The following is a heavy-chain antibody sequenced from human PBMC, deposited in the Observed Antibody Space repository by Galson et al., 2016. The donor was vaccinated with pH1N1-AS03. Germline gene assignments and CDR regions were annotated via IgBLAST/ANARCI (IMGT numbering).Heavy chain of an antibody. V-gene: IGHV3-23*01. D-gene: IGHD6-13*01. Sequence: SLRLSCATSGFTFSSYGMTWARQAPGKGLEWVSSISVTGGSTYYADSVKGRITITRDHSKNTLDLQISSLRGEDTAAYYCAKDRSSWPPGWGSVDSWGQGTLVTVSS. CDR1: GFTFSSYG. J-gene: IGHJ4*02. CDR3: AKDRSSWPPGWGSVDS. CDR2: ISVTGGST.